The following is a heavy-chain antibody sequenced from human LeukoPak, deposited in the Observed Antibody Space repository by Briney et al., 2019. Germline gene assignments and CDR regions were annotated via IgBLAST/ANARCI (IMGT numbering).Heavy chain of an antibody. CDR2: IYATDLT. J-gene: IGHJ5*02. D-gene: IGHD3-10*01. Sequence: PSETLSLTCTVSGRSIRSVYWNWIRQSAGKGLEWIGRIYATDLTNYNPSLKSRVTLSVDMSKNELSPTLKSVTAADTAVYYCARGFGSGTSPIDLWGQGALVTVSS. CDR3: ARGFGSGTSPIDL. V-gene: IGHV4-4*07. CDR1: GRSIRSVY.